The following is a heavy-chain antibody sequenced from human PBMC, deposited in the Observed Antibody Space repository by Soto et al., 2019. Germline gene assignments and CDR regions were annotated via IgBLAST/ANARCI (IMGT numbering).Heavy chain of an antibody. CDR1: GFTFSRYG. Sequence: RGGSLRLSCAGSGFTFSRYGMHWVRQAPGKGLEWVAVIWYDGSNKYYADSVKGRFTISRDNSKNTLYLQMNSLRAEDTAVYYCARDSFIEDYDILTGYSEPYYYYGMDVWGQGTTVTVSS. D-gene: IGHD3-9*01. V-gene: IGHV3-33*01. CDR3: ARDSFIEDYDILTGYSEPYYYYGMDV. CDR2: IWYDGSNK. J-gene: IGHJ6*02.